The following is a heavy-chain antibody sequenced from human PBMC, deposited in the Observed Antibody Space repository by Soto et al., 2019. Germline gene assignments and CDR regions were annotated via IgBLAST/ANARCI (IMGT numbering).Heavy chain of an antibody. CDR3: AREDYFDSGGFPI. CDR1: GYTFTTYG. J-gene: IGHJ4*02. CDR2: ISPYNGNT. V-gene: IGHV1-18*01. Sequence: ASVKVSCKASGYTFTTYGSRWVRQAPGQGLEWMGWISPYNGNTNYAQKLQGRVTMTTDTSTTTAYLKLTYVTAADTAVYYCAREDYFDSGGFPIWGQGTLVTVSS. D-gene: IGHD3-22*01.